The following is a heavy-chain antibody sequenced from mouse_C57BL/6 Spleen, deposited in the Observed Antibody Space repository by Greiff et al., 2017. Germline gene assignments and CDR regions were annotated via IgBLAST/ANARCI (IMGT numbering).Heavy chain of an antibody. Sequence: QVQLQQSGAELMKPGASVKLSCKATGYTFTGYWIEWVKPRPGHGLEWIGEILPGSGSTNYNEKFKGKATYTADTSSNTAYMQLSSLTTADSAIYYCARLPFYCNFHAMDYWGQGTSVTVSS. J-gene: IGHJ4*01. CDR1: GYTFTGYW. V-gene: IGHV1-9*01. CDR2: ILPGSGST. CDR3: ARLPFYCNFHAMDY. D-gene: IGHD2-10*01.